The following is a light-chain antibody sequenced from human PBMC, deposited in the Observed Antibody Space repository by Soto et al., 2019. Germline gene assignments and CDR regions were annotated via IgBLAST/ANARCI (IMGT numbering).Light chain of an antibody. CDR2: DAS. V-gene: IGKV1-33*01. J-gene: IGKJ4*01. Sequence: DFQMTQSPSSLSASVGDRVTITCQASQDISDFLNWYQQKPGAAPKLLIYDASNLQAVVPSRFSGSGSGTDFTFTISSLQPEDVATYYCQQYDNIPLTFGGGTKVEIK. CDR1: QDISDF. CDR3: QQYDNIPLT.